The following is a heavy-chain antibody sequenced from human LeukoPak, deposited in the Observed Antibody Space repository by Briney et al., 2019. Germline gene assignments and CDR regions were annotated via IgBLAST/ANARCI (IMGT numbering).Heavy chain of an antibody. J-gene: IGHJ4*02. CDR2: IIPILGIA. CDR1: GGTFSSYA. V-gene: IGHV1-69*04. Sequence: ASVKVSCKASGGTFSSYAISWVRQAPGQGLEWMGRIIPILGIANYAQKFQGKVTITADKSTSTAYMELSSLRSEDTAVYYCARDLNGYNYNYWGQGTLVTVSS. CDR3: ARDLNGYNYNY. D-gene: IGHD5-24*01.